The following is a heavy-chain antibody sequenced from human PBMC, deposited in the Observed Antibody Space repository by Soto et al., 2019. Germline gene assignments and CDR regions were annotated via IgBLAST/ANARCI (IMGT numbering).Heavy chain of an antibody. J-gene: IGHJ1*01. CDR3: ARGRIVVVVAAPFSEYFQH. V-gene: IGHV4-34*01. CDR1: GGSFSGYY. D-gene: IGHD2-15*01. Sequence: SETLSLTCAVYGGSFSGYYWSWIRQPPGKGLEWIGEINHSGSTNYNPSLKSRVTISVDTSKNQFSLKLGSVTAADTAVYYCARGRIVVVVAAPFSEYFQHWGQGTLVTVSS. CDR2: INHSGST.